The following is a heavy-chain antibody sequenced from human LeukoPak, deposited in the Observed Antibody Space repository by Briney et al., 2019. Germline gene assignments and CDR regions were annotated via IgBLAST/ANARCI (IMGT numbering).Heavy chain of an antibody. CDR2: ISSNGGST. CDR1: GFTFSSYA. J-gene: IGHJ4*02. Sequence: GGSLRLSCAASGFTFSSYAMHWVRQAPGKGLEYVSAISSNGGSTHYANSVKGRFTISRDNSKNTLYLQMGSLRAEDMAVYYCARGKAVAGREVDYWGQGTLVTVSS. V-gene: IGHV3-64*01. CDR3: ARGKAVAGREVDY. D-gene: IGHD6-19*01.